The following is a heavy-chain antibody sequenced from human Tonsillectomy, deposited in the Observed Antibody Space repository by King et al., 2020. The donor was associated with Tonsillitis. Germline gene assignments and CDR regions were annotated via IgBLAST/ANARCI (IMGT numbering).Heavy chain of an antibody. Sequence: EVQLVESGGGLVKPGESLRLSCAASGFTFSSAWMNWVRQAPGKGLEWVGRIKRKIDGERTVYSAPVKGRITISRDDSKNTLDLQINSLKTEDTAVYYCVAGVGATGFDCWGQGTLVTVSS. CDR3: VAGVGATGFDC. CDR2: IKRKIDGERT. V-gene: IGHV3-15*07. D-gene: IGHD1-26*01. CDR1: GFTFSSAW. J-gene: IGHJ4*02.